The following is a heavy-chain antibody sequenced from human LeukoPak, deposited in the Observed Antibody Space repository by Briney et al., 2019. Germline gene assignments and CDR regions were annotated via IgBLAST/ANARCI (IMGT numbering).Heavy chain of an antibody. Sequence: ASVKVSCKASGYTFTSYDINWVRQATGQGLEWMGWMNPNRGNVGYSQKFQGRLTMTRNTSISAAYMELSSLTSEDTAVYYCARGGDYSDAFYIWGQGTIVTVSS. CDR1: GYTFTSYD. J-gene: IGHJ3*02. CDR3: ARGGDYSDAFYI. D-gene: IGHD3-22*01. V-gene: IGHV1-8*01. CDR2: MNPNRGNV.